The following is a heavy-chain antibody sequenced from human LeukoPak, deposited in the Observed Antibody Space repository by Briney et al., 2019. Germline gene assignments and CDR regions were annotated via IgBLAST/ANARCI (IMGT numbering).Heavy chain of an antibody. CDR2: IYTSGST. CDR3: ARGGVAWTFDY. Sequence: PSETLSLTCTVSGVSISSYYWSWIRQPAGKGLEWIGHIYTSGSTNYNPSLKSRVTMSVDTSKNQFSLKLSSVTAADTAVYYCARGGVAWTFDYWGQGTLVTVSS. CDR1: GVSISSYY. V-gene: IGHV4-4*07. J-gene: IGHJ4*02. D-gene: IGHD3/OR15-3a*01.